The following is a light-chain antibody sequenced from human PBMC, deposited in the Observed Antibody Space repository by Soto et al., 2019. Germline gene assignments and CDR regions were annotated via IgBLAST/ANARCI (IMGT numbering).Light chain of an antibody. V-gene: IGKV3-15*01. CDR1: QSVSSN. CDR3: QQYNKWPLT. CDR2: HAS. Sequence: EIVMTQSPATLSVSPGERATLSCRASQSVSSNLAWYHQKPGQTPRLLIYHASTRATVIPARFTGSGSGTEFTPTISGLQSEDVAVDYCQQYNKWPLTFGGGTKVQI. J-gene: IGKJ4*01.